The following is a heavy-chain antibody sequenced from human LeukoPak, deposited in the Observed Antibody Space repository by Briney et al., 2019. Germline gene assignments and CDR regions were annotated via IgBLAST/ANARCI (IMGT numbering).Heavy chain of an antibody. CDR1: RVTFSSYG. Sequence: PGRSLRLSCAASRVTFSSYGMHSVRQAPGKGLEWVAVIWYDGSNKYYADSVKGRFTISRDNSKNTLYLQMNSLRAEDTAVYYCARGSVAVAGTGACVYWGQGTLVTVSS. CDR3: ARGSVAVAGTGACVY. D-gene: IGHD6-19*01. J-gene: IGHJ4*02. V-gene: IGHV3-33*01. CDR2: IWYDGSNK.